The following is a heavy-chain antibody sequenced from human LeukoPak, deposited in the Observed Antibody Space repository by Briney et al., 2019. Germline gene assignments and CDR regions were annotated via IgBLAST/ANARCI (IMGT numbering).Heavy chain of an antibody. CDR3: ARARIKYYYDSSGYYYFDY. Sequence: SETLSLTCTVSGGSISSYYWSWIRQPAGKGLEWIGRIYTSGSTNYNPSLKSRVTISVDTSKNQFSLKLSSVTAADTAVYYCARARIKYYYDSSGYYYFDYWGQGTLVTVSS. CDR2: IYTSGST. CDR1: GGSISSYY. V-gene: IGHV4-4*07. J-gene: IGHJ4*02. D-gene: IGHD3-22*01.